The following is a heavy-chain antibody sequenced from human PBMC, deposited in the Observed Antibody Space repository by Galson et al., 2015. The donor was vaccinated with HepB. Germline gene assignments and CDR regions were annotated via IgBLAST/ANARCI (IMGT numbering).Heavy chain of an antibody. V-gene: IGHV2-70*01. D-gene: IGHD3-10*02. CDR2: IDWDDDK. J-gene: IGHJ6*02. Sequence: PALVKPTQTLTLTCTFSGFSLSTNGMCVSWIRQPPGKALGWLALIDWDDDKYYSTSLKTRLTISKDTSKNQVVLTMTNMDPVDTATYYCARSRFGELWEDYYYYGMDVWGQGTTVTVSS. CDR1: GFSLSTNGMC. CDR3: ARSRFGELWEDYYYYGMDV.